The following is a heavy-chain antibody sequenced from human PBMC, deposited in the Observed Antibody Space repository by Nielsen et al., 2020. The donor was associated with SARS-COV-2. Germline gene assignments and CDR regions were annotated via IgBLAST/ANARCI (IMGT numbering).Heavy chain of an antibody. CDR3: TRAFLYDILTANYRDYFYYGMDV. D-gene: IGHD3-9*01. CDR2: IRSKAYGGTT. V-gene: IGHV3-49*04. Sequence: GGSLRLSCTASGFTFGDHALSWVRQAPGKGLEWVSFIRSKAYGGTTEYAASVKGRFSMSRDDSKNIAYLQMNSLKTEDTAVYYCTRAFLYDILTANYRDYFYYGMDVWGQGTTVTVSS. J-gene: IGHJ6*02. CDR1: GFTFGDHA.